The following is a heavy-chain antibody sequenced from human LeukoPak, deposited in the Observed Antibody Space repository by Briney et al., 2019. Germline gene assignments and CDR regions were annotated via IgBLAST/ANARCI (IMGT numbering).Heavy chain of an antibody. CDR2: INSDGSST. Sequence: GGSLRLSCAASGFTFSSYWMHWVRQAPGKGLVWVSRINSDGSSTSYADSVKGRFTISRDNAKNTLYLQMNSLRAEDTAVYYCARDPPDGGNSEEADYWGQGTLVTVSS. D-gene: IGHD4-23*01. CDR1: GFTFSSYW. J-gene: IGHJ4*02. CDR3: ARDPPDGGNSEEADY. V-gene: IGHV3-74*01.